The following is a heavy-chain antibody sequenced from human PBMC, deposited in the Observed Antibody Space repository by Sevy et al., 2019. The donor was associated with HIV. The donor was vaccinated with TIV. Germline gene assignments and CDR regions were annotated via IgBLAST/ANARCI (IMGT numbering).Heavy chain of an antibody. J-gene: IGHJ4*01. V-gene: IGHV3-30*02. CDR2: IQYDGSNK. CDR1: GFSFSSYG. Sequence: GGSLRLSCAASGFSFSSYGMHWVRQAPGKGLEWMSYIQYDGSNKDYADSVKGRFTISRDNSKNTLYLQMNSLRVEDTAVFYCVKEGGGEGGDHWGQEPWSPSPQ. CDR3: VKEGGGEGGDH. D-gene: IGHD2-21*01.